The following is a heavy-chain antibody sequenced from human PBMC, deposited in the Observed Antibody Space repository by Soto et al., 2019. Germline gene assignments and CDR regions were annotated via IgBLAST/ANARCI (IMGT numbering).Heavy chain of an antibody. CDR3: ARSVAVPGAHIDY. V-gene: IGHV4-59*01. Sequence: TLSLTCSVSGGSISGSYWSWIRQSPGKGLEWLGYVYYTGSTNYSPSLRSRVSISVDTSKNEFSLRLSSVTAADTAVYFCARSVAVPGAHIDYWGQGTQVTVSS. J-gene: IGHJ4*02. CDR1: GGSISGSY. D-gene: IGHD6-19*01. CDR2: VYYTGST.